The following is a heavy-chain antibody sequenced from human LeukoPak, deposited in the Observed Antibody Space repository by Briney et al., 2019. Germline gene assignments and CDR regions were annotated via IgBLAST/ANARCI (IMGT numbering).Heavy chain of an antibody. Sequence: PSQTLSLTCTVSGGSISSGDYYWSWIRQPPGKGLEWIGYIYYSGSTYYNPSLKSRVTISVDTSKNQFSLKLSSVTAADTAVYYCAREVLCSGGSCFPPGTFDYWGQGTLVTVSS. V-gene: IGHV4-30-4*01. CDR2: IYYSGST. CDR1: GGSISSGDYY. J-gene: IGHJ4*02. D-gene: IGHD2-15*01. CDR3: AREVLCSGGSCFPPGTFDY.